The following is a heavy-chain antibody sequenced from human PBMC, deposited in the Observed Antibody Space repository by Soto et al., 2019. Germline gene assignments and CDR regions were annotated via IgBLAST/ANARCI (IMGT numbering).Heavy chain of an antibody. CDR2: IYYSGST. CDR1: GGSISSYY. CDR3: ARGGSDYYDSSGYYPN. J-gene: IGHJ4*02. D-gene: IGHD3-22*01. Sequence: PSETLSLTCTVSGGSISSYYWSWIRQPPGKGLEWIGYIYYSGSTNYNPSLKSRVTISVDTSKNQFSLKLSSVTAADTAVYYCARGGSDYYDSSGYYPNWGQGTLVTVSS. V-gene: IGHV4-59*01.